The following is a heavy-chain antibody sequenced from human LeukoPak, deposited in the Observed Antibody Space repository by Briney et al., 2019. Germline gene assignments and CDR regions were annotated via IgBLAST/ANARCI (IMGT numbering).Heavy chain of an antibody. CDR2: ILQDGTIK. Sequence: PGGSLRLSCAASGFTFSRYAFHWVRQAPGKGLEWVAVILQDGTIKYYADSVKGRFTISRDNSKNTLYLQVHSLSTEDTAVYHCVREDFGNYYFDFWGQGTLVTVSS. V-gene: IGHV3-30*04. CDR3: VREDFGNYYFDF. J-gene: IGHJ4*02. CDR1: GFTFSRYA. D-gene: IGHD4-11*01.